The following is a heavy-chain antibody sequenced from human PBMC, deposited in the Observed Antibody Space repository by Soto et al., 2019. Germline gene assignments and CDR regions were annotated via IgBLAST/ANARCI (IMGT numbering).Heavy chain of an antibody. CDR1: GYTFTAYC. CDR2: INPNSGDT. Sequence: ASVKVSCKASGYTFTAYCVQCVVRSPLQWRQGMGWINPNSGDTKYAQEFQGRVTLTRDTSISTVYMELSRLTSDDTVVYYCARDMDYYYGSGTGNGHGVWGQGTTVTVSS. CDR3: ARDMDYYYGSGTGNGHGV. V-gene: IGHV1-2*02. D-gene: IGHD3-10*01. J-gene: IGHJ6*02.